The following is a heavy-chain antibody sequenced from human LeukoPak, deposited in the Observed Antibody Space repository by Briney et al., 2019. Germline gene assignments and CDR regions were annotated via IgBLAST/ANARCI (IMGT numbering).Heavy chain of an antibody. D-gene: IGHD6-13*01. CDR2: IYYSGST. Sequence: PSETLSLTCTVSGGSLSSGGYYWSWIRQHPGTGLEWLGYIYYSGSTYYNPSLKSRVTISVDTSKNQFSLKLSSVTAADTAVYYCAREAAAGTGVVWFDPWGQGTLVTVSS. V-gene: IGHV4-31*03. CDR3: AREAAAGTGVVWFDP. CDR1: GGSLSSGGYY. J-gene: IGHJ5*02.